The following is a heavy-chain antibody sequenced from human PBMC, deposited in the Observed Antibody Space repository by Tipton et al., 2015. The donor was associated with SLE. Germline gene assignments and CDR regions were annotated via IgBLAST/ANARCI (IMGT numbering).Heavy chain of an antibody. CDR3: ARGSPVPDTVTTYYFDY. J-gene: IGHJ4*02. CDR2: INHSGST. CDR1: GGSFSGYY. V-gene: IGHV4-34*01. Sequence: TLSLTCAVYGGSFSGYYWSWIRQPPGKGLEWIGEINHSGSTNYNPSLKSRVTISVDTSKNQFSLKLSSVTAADTAVYYCARGSPVPDTVTTYYFDYWGQGTLVTVSS. D-gene: IGHD4-17*01.